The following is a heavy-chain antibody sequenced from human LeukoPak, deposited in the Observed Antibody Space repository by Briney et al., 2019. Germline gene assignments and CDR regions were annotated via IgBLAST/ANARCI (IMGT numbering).Heavy chain of an antibody. CDR2: ISGSGVT. J-gene: IGHJ5*02. Sequence: GGSLRLSCAASGFTFSSYAMSWVRQAPGKGLEWVSVISGSGVTYYTDSVKGRFTISRDNSKNTLYLQMNSLRAEDTAVYYCAKDQSPPREGWFDPWGQGTLVTVSS. V-gene: IGHV3-23*01. CDR1: GFTFSSYA. CDR3: AKDQSPPREGWFDP.